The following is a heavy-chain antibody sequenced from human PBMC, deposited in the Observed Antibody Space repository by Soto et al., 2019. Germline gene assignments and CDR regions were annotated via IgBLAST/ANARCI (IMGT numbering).Heavy chain of an antibody. J-gene: IGHJ4*02. Sequence: GESLKISCKGSGYSFTSYWISWVRQMPGKGLEWMGRIDPSDSYTNYSPSFQGHATISADKSISTAYLQWSSLKASDTAMYYCARHRYGYCSGGSCYGYFDYWGQGTLVTVSS. CDR3: ARHRYGYCSGGSCYGYFDY. CDR1: GYSFTSYW. D-gene: IGHD2-15*01. V-gene: IGHV5-10-1*01. CDR2: IDPSDSYT.